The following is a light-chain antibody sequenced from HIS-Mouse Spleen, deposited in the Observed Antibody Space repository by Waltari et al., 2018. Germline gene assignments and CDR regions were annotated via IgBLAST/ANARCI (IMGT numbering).Light chain of an antibody. V-gene: IGLV1-47*01. Sequence: QSVLTQPPSASGTPGQRVTISCSGSSSHLGSNDVYWYQPLPGTAPKLLIYRNNQRPSGVPDRFSGSKSGTSASLAISGLRSEDEADYYCAAWDDSLSGVVFGGGTKLTVL. CDR1: SSHLGSND. CDR3: AAWDDSLSGVV. J-gene: IGLJ2*01. CDR2: RNN.